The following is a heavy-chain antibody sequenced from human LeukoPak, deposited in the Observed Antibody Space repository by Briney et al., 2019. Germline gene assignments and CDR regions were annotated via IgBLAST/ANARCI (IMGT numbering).Heavy chain of an antibody. V-gene: IGHV3-11*04. Sequence: GGALRLSCAASGFTFSDYFMSWIRQAPGKGLEGLSYISSSGNTIYYADSVKGRFTISRDNAKNLLYLQLNSLRAEDTAVYYCGYSGTLNFDYWGQGTLVTVSS. J-gene: IGHJ4*02. CDR3: GYSGTLNFDY. CDR1: GFTFSDYF. D-gene: IGHD1-26*01. CDR2: ISSSGNTI.